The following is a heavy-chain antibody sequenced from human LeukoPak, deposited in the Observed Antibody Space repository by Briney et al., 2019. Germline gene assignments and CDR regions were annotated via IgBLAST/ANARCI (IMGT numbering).Heavy chain of an antibody. Sequence: GASLKISCKGSGYSFTSYWIGLVRQMPGKGLEWMGIIYPGDSDTRYSPSFQGQVTISADKSISTAYLQWSSLKASDTAMYYCARPYCSGGSCYSFSFDYWGQGTLVTVSS. J-gene: IGHJ4*02. CDR3: ARPYCSGGSCYSFSFDY. D-gene: IGHD2-15*01. CDR1: GYSFTSYW. CDR2: IYPGDSDT. V-gene: IGHV5-51*01.